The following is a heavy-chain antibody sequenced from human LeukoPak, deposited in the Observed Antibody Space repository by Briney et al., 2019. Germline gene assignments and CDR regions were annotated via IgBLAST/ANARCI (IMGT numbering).Heavy chain of an antibody. D-gene: IGHD3-10*01. CDR2: INPNSGGT. CDR3: ARVRSQFYFDY. J-gene: IGHJ4*02. Sequence: GASVKVSCKASGYTFTGYYMHWVRQAPGQGLEWMGWINPNSGGTNYAQNFQGRVTMTRDTSISTAYMELSRLRSDDTAVYYCARVRSQFYFDYWGQGTLVTVSS. V-gene: IGHV1-2*02. CDR1: GYTFTGYY.